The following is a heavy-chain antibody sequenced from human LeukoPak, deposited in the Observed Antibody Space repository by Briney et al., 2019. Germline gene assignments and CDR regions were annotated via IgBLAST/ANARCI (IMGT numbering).Heavy chain of an antibody. CDR1: GGSISSYY. Sequence: PSETLSLTCTVSGGSISSYYWSWIRQPPGKGLEWIGDMYYSGSTNYNPSLKSRVTISLDTSKNKFSLKLSSVTAADTAVYYCARNIGWFDPWGQGTLVTVSS. CDR2: MYYSGST. J-gene: IGHJ5*02. D-gene: IGHD2/OR15-2a*01. CDR3: ARNIGWFDP. V-gene: IGHV4-59*01.